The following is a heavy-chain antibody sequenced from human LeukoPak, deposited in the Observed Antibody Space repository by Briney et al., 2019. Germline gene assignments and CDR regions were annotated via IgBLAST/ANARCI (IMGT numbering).Heavy chain of an antibody. CDR2: IYTSGST. Sequence: PSETLSLTCTVSGGSISSYYWSWIRQPAGKGLEWIGRIYTSGSTNYNPSLKSRVTMSVDTSKNQFSLKLSSVTAADTAVYYCARELDGGDYYYYMDVWGEGTTVTVSS. V-gene: IGHV4-4*07. D-gene: IGHD4-23*01. J-gene: IGHJ6*03. CDR3: ARELDGGDYYYYMDV. CDR1: GGSISSYY.